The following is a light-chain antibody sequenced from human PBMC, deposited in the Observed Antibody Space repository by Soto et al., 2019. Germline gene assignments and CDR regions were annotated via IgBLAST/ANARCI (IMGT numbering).Light chain of an antibody. CDR1: QSIGDN. V-gene: IGKV3-15*01. CDR2: GAS. CDR3: QHHDNWPWT. Sequence: MVMTRSPATLSVSPGEGATLSCRASQSIGDNLAWYQQKPGQPPRLLIYGASTRAAGAPARFSGSGSGTEFTLTISSLQSEDFAVYYCQHHDNWPWTFGQGTKVEIK. J-gene: IGKJ1*01.